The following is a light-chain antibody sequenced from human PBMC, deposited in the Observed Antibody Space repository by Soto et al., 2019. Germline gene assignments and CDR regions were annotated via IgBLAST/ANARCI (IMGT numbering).Light chain of an antibody. V-gene: IGKV1-5*03. CDR2: KAS. CDR3: QQANSFPLT. CDR1: QTISSW. Sequence: DIQMTQSPSTLSGSVVARVTITCRASQTISSWLAWYQQKPGKAPKLLIYKASSLDSGVPSRFSGTGSGTEFTLTISSLQPEDFATYHCQQANSFPLTFGGGTKVDI. J-gene: IGKJ4*01.